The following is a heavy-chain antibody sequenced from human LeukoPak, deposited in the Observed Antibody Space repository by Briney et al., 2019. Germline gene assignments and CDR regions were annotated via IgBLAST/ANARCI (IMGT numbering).Heavy chain of an antibody. CDR3: ARDLITVTKGFDI. V-gene: IGHV4-59*11. Sequence: PSETLSLTCAVSTDSISSHYWSWIRQPPGKGLEWIGYISYIGSTNYNPSLKSRVTISIDTSKNQFSLKLRSVTAVDTAVYYCARDLITVTKGFDIWGQGTMVSVSS. J-gene: IGHJ3*02. D-gene: IGHD4-17*01. CDR2: ISYIGST. CDR1: TDSISSHY.